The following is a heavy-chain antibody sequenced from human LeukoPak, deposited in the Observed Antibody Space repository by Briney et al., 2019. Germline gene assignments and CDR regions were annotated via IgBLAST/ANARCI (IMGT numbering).Heavy chain of an antibody. CDR3: AKGRTAGGYFDY. D-gene: IGHD3-22*01. Sequence: PGGSLRLSCAASGFTFSSYAMSWVRQAPGKGLEWVSALSNIGGSTYYADSVKRRFSISRDDSKSTLYLQMYPLTAEDTAVYYCAKGRTAGGYFDYWGQGTLATVSS. J-gene: IGHJ4*02. CDR2: LSNIGGST. V-gene: IGHV3-23*01. CDR1: GFTFSSYA.